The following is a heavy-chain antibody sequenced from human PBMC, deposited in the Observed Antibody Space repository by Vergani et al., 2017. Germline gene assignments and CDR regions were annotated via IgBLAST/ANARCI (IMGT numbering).Heavy chain of an antibody. D-gene: IGHD6-13*01. V-gene: IGHV3-30*03. CDR3: ARDLYPLSSWFVFDY. CDR1: GFAFSTYS. CDR2: LSYDGRNK. J-gene: IGHJ4*02. Sequence: QAQLVESGGGVVQPGRSLRLSCAASGFAFSTYSMHWVRQTPGKGLEWVAVLSYDGRNKFYADSVKGRFAISRDNSNNMVFLQMNSLIPEDTAVFYCARDLYPLSSWFVFDYWGQGTPVIVSS.